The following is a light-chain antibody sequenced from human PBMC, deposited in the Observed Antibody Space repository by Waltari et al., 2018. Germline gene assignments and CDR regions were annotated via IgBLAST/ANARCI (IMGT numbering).Light chain of an antibody. CDR3: QSVDTSGTWV. J-gene: IGLJ2*01. V-gene: IGLV3-25*03. CDR1: ALANQL. Sequence: SYELTQPPSVSVSPGQTARITCSGDALANQLIYWYQQKPGQAPVLVIYKDNERPSGIPERVSASSSGTTVTLTISGVQAEDEADYYCQSVDTSGTWVFGGGTKLTVV. CDR2: KDN.